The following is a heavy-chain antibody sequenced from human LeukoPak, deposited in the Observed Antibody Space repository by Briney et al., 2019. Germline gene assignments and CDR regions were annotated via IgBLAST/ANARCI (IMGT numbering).Heavy chain of an antibody. CDR1: GYTLTSYG. D-gene: IGHD2-15*01. V-gene: IGHV1-18*01. J-gene: IGHJ4*02. CDR3: ARNDSSAYDY. Sequence: ASVKVSCKASGYTLTSYGISWVRQAPGQGLEWMGWISAYNGYAKYAQNVQGRVTTTTDTSTSTAYMDLRSLRSDDTAVYYCARNDSSAYDYWGQGTLVTVSS. CDR2: ISAYNGYA.